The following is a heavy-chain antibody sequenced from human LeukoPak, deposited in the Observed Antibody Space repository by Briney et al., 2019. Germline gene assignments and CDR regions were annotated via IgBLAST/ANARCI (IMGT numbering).Heavy chain of an antibody. J-gene: IGHJ6*02. CDR1: GFTFSSYA. CDR2: ISYDGSNK. D-gene: IGHD3-16*01. Sequence: GGSLRLSCAASGFTFSSYAMHWVRQAPGKGLEWVAVISYDGSNKYYADSVKGRLTISRDNSKNTLYLQMNSLRAEDTAVYYCARSGPISYPMLNYYYGMDVWGQGTTVTVSS. CDR3: ARSGPISYPMLNYYYGMDV. V-gene: IGHV3-30-3*01.